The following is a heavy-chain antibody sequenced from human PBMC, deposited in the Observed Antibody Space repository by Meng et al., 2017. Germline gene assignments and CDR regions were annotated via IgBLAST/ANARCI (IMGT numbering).Heavy chain of an antibody. J-gene: IGHJ4*02. CDR1: GGSISSSSYY. CDR2: IYYSGST. V-gene: IGHV4-39*07. CDR3: AMIRIAAAVLDY. Sequence: LQLQESGPGMVKPLKTRSLTCSVYGGSISSSSYYWGWIRQPPGKGLEWIGSIYYSGSTYYNPSLKSRVTISVDTSKNQFSLKLSSVTAADTAVYYCAMIRIAAAVLDYWGQGTLVTVSS. D-gene: IGHD6-13*01.